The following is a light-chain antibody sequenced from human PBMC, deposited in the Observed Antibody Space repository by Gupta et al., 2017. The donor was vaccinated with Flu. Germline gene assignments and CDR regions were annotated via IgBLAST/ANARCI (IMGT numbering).Light chain of an antibody. CDR3: QRHNNWPPDT. Sequence: EIVMTQSPATLSVSPGERATLSCRASQSVSSNLAWYQQKPGQAPRLLIYGASTRATGIPARFSGSGSGTEFTLTMSSRQSEDFAVYYCQRHNNWPPDTFGQGTKLEIK. J-gene: IGKJ2*01. CDR2: GAS. CDR1: QSVSSN. V-gene: IGKV3-15*01.